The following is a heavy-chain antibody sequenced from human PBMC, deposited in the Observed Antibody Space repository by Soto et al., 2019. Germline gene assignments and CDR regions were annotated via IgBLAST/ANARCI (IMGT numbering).Heavy chain of an antibody. CDR1: GGSISSGDYY. Sequence: QVQLQESGPGLVKPSQTLSLTCTVSGGSISSGDYYLSWIRQPPGKGLEWIGYIYYSGRTYYNPSLKSRVTISVDTSKNQFSLKLSSVTAADTAVYYCARAQGSGFLVSWGQGTLVTVSS. V-gene: IGHV4-30-4*01. D-gene: IGHD3-10*01. J-gene: IGHJ4*02. CDR2: IYYSGRT. CDR3: ARAQGSGFLVS.